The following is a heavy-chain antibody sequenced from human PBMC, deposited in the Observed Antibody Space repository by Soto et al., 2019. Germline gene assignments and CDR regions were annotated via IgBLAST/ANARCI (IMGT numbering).Heavy chain of an antibody. CDR3: ATPRPPLSPRKHCSPFSAFDI. CDR1: GDSVSSNSAA. D-gene: IGHD2-21*02. V-gene: IGHV6-1*01. Sequence: SQTRSLTCAISGDSVSSNSAAWNWIRQSPSRVLEWLGRTYYRSKWYNDYAVSVKSRITINPDTSKNQFSLQLNSVTPEDTAVCYKATPRPPLSPRKHCSPFSAFDIWRQGTMVTFSS. CDR2: TYYRSKWYN. J-gene: IGHJ3*02.